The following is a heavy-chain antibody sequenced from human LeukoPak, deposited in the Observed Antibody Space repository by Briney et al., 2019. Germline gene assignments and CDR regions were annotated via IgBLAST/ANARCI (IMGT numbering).Heavy chain of an antibody. J-gene: IGHJ3*02. CDR1: GGSISSGGYY. CDR2: INHSGST. Sequence: SETLSLTCTVSGGSISSGGYYWSWIRQPPGKGLEWIGEINHSGSTNYNPSLKSRVTISVDTSKNQFSLKLSSVTAADTAVYYCARGVLFAPLLLNIRDAFDIWGQGTMVTVSS. D-gene: IGHD3-22*01. CDR3: ARGVLFAPLLLNIRDAFDI. V-gene: IGHV4-39*07.